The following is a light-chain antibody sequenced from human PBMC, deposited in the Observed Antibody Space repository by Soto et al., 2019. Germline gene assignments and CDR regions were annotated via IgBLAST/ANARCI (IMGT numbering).Light chain of an antibody. CDR3: GSWDSSLSAGV. Sequence: QSAMTQPPSVSAAPGQKVTISCSGSSSNIGGNSVSWYQQLPGTAPKLLIYDDNKRPSGIPDRFSGSKSGTSATLGITGFQTGDEADYYCGSWDSSLSAGVFGGGTKLTVL. CDR1: SSNIGGNS. CDR2: DDN. V-gene: IGLV1-51*01. J-gene: IGLJ2*01.